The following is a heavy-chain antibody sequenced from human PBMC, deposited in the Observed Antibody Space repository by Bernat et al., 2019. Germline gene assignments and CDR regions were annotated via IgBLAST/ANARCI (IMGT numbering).Heavy chain of an antibody. J-gene: IGHJ3*02. CDR3: ARRKEIDI. V-gene: IGHV3-30*01. Sequence: QVQLVESGGGVVQPGRSLRLSCAASGFTFSSYAMHWVRQAPGKGLEWVAVISYDGSNKYYADSVKGRFTISRDNSKNTLYLQMNSLRAEDTAVYYCARRKEIDIWGQGTMVTVSS. CDR2: ISYDGSNK. D-gene: IGHD5-24*01. CDR1: GFTFSSYA.